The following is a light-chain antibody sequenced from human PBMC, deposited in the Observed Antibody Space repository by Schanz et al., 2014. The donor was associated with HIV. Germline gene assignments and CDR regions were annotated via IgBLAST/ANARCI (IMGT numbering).Light chain of an antibody. V-gene: IGKV3-20*01. CDR1: QSVSSN. Sequence: EIVMTQSPATLSVSPGERATLSCRASQSVSSNLAWYQQKPGQAPRLLISDASNRATGVPARFSGSGSGTDFTLTISRLEPADFAVYYCQQYGSSPPWTFGQGTKVEIK. CDR2: DAS. CDR3: QQYGSSPPWT. J-gene: IGKJ1*01.